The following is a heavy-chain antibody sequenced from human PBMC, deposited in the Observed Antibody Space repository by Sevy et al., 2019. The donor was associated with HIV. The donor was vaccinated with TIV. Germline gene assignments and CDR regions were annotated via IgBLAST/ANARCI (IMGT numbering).Heavy chain of an antibody. Sequence: LPETLSLTCSVSGASISSSGYYWGWIRQPPGKGLEWIASIRYSGSTFYNPSLRSRVTISADTSKNQFSLKLNSVTAADTARYYCAGPTLTYSSGWSYYDYWGQGTVVTVSS. CDR3: AGPTLTYSSGWSYYDY. D-gene: IGHD6-19*01. CDR2: IRYSGST. CDR1: GASISSSGYY. V-gene: IGHV4-39*01. J-gene: IGHJ4*02.